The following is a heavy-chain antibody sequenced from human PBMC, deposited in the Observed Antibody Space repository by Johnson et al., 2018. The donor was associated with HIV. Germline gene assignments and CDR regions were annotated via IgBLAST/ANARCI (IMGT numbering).Heavy chain of an antibody. Sequence: QMLLVESGGGVVQPGRSLRLSCAASGFTFSSYAMHWVRQAPGKGLEWVAVISYDGSNKYYVDSVKGRFTISRDNSKNTLYLKMNSLRAEDTAVYYCARDRAYYDFWSGYPENYDAFDIWGPGTLVTVSS. CDR2: ISYDGSNK. D-gene: IGHD3-3*01. CDR3: ARDRAYYDFWSGYPENYDAFDI. J-gene: IGHJ3*02. CDR1: GFTFSSYA. V-gene: IGHV3-30*04.